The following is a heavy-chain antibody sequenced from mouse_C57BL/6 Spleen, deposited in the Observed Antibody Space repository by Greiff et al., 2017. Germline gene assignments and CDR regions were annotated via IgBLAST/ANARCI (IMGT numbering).Heavy chain of an antibody. CDR3: ARNYGSGLYAMDY. Sequence: VQLQESGAELVRPGTSVKVSCKASGYAFTNYLIEWVKQRPGQGLEWIGVINPGSGGTNYNEKFKGKATLTADKSSSTAYMQLSSLTSEDSAVYFCARNYGSGLYAMDYWGQGTSVTVSS. CDR2: INPGSGGT. V-gene: IGHV1-54*01. CDR1: GYAFTNYL. D-gene: IGHD1-1*01. J-gene: IGHJ4*01.